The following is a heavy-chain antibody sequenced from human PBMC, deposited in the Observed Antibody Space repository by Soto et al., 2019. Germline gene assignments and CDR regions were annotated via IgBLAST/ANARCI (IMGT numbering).Heavy chain of an antibody. V-gene: IGHV1-69*13. Sequence: SVKVSCKASGGTFSSYAISWVRQAPGQGLEWMGGIIPIFGTANYAQKFQGRVTITADESTSTAYMELSSLRSEDTAVYYCARGSLYYYDSSGYYGHYWGQGTLVTVSS. CDR2: IIPIFGTA. CDR3: ARGSLYYYDSSGYYGHY. J-gene: IGHJ4*02. D-gene: IGHD3-22*01. CDR1: GGTFSSYA.